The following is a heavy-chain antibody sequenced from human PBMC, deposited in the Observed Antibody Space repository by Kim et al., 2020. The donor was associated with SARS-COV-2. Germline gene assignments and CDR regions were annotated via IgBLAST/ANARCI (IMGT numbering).Heavy chain of an antibody. CDR2: MYYSGST. CDR1: GASISTYY. J-gene: IGHJ6*02. D-gene: IGHD3-10*01. Sequence: SETLSLTCTVSGASISTYYWSWIRQPPGKGLEWIGSMYYSGSTNYNPSLKSRVTISVDTSKNQFSLRLSSVTAADTAVYYCARVAYGSGTYGNYYFYGLDVRGQGTTVTVSS. V-gene: IGHV4-59*08. CDR3: ARVAYGSGTYGNYYFYGLDV.